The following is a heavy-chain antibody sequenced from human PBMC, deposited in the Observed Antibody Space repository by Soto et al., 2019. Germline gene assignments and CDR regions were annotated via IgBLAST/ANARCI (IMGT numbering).Heavy chain of an antibody. CDR1: EFTFSSYS. CDR2: ISSSSSYI. J-gene: IGHJ6*02. CDR3: AKASYGDPYYYYGMDV. Sequence: EVQLVESGGGLVKPGGSLRLSCAASEFTFSSYSMNWVRQAPGKGLEWVSSISSSSSYIYYADSVRGRFTISRDNAKNSLYLQMNSLRAEDTAVYYCAKASYGDPYYYYGMDVWGQGTTVTVSS. V-gene: IGHV3-21*01. D-gene: IGHD4-17*01.